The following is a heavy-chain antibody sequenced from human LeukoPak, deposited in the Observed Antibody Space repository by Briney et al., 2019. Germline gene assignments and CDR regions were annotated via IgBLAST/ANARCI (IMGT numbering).Heavy chain of an antibody. J-gene: IGHJ4*02. CDR2: ISAYNGNT. Sequence: VTSVKVSCKASGYTFTSYGISWVRQALGQGLEWMGWISAYNGNTNYAQKLQGRVTMTTDTSTSTAYMELRSLRSDDTAVYYCARVGSSSWHGRRFDYWGQGTLVTVSS. V-gene: IGHV1-18*01. CDR1: GYTFTSYG. CDR3: ARVGSSSWHGRRFDY. D-gene: IGHD6-13*01.